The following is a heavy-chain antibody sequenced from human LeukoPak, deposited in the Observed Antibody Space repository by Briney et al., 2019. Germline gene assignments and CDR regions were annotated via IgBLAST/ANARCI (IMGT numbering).Heavy chain of an antibody. V-gene: IGHV3-23*01. CDR3: AKVPPFGSSSVAYCFDY. J-gene: IGHJ4*02. CDR1: GFTFSSYA. CDR2: ISGSGGST. Sequence: TGGSLRLSCAASGFTFSSYAMSWVRQAPGKGLAWVSAISGSGGSTYYADSVMGRFTISRDNSKNTLYLQMNSLRAEDTAVYYCAKVPPFGSSSVAYCFDYWGQGTLVTVSS. D-gene: IGHD6-6*01.